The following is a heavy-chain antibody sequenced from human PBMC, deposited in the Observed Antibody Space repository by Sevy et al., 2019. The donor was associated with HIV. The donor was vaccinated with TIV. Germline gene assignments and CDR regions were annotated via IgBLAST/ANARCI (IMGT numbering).Heavy chain of an antibody. CDR3: ARESIAAAGDFDY. CDR2: IYYSGNT. CDR1: GGSINNYY. J-gene: IGHJ4*02. D-gene: IGHD6-13*01. V-gene: IGHV4-59*01. Sequence: SETLSLTCTVSGGSINNYYWSWIRQPPGKGLEWIGYIYYSGNTNYNPSLKSRATISVDTSKNQFSLKLSSVTAADTAVYYCARESIAAAGDFDYWGQGALVTVSS.